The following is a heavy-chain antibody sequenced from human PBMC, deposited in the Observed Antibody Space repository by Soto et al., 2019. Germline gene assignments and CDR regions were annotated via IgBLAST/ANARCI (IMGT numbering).Heavy chain of an antibody. Sequence: EVQLLESGGGLVQPGGSLRLSCVASGFTFSTYAMNWVRQAPGKGLEWVSAISGSDGSTYYADSVKGRFTISRDNSKNTLYLQMRSLRAEDTAVYYCAKESLFSGWYVGDALDIWGQGTMVPVSS. D-gene: IGHD6-19*01. CDR3: AKESLFSGWYVGDALDI. CDR2: ISGSDGST. J-gene: IGHJ3*02. V-gene: IGHV3-23*01. CDR1: GFTFSTYA.